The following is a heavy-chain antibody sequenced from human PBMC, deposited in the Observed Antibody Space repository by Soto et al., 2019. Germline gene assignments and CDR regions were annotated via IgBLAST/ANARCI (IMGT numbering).Heavy chain of an antibody. CDR1: GGSISSSSYY. J-gene: IGHJ5*02. CDR3: ARRRGYDFWSGYWIEYNWFDP. CDR2: IYYSGST. V-gene: IGHV4-39*01. Sequence: SETLSLTCTVSGGSISSSSYYWGWIRQPPGKGLEWIGSIYYSGSTYYNPSLKSRVTISVDTSKNQFSLKLSSVTAADTAVYYCARRRGYDFWSGYWIEYNWFDPWGQGTLVTVSS. D-gene: IGHD3-3*01.